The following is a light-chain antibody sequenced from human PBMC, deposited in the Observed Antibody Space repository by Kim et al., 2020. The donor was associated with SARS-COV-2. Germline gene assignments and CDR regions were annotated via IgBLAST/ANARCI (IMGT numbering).Light chain of an antibody. J-gene: IGKJ4*01. CDR1: QGISNY. V-gene: IGKV1-27*01. Sequence: EIQMTQSPSSLSASVGDTVTITCRASQGISNYLAWYQERPGKVPRLLIYGASTLQSGVPSRFSGSGSGTDFTLTISSLQPEDVAIYYCQRYDNAPLTFGGGTKVDIK. CDR3: QRYDNAPLT. CDR2: GAS.